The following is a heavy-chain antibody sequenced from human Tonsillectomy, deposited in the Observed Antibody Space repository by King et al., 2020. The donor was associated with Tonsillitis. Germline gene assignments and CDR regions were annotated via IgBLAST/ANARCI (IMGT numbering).Heavy chain of an antibody. V-gene: IGHV3-7*03. CDR2: IKQDGSEK. Sequence: DVQLVESGGGLVQPGGSLRLSCAASGFTFSSYWMSWVRQAPGKGLEWVANIKQDGSEKYYVDSVKGRFTISRDNAKNSLYLQMNSLRAEDTAVYYCARGGGYGDGAFDIWGQGTMVTVSS. J-gene: IGHJ3*02. CDR3: ARGGGYGDGAFDI. D-gene: IGHD3-10*01. CDR1: GFTFSSYW.